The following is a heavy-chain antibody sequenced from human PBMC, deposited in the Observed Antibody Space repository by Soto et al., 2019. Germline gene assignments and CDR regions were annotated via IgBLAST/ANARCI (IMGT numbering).Heavy chain of an antibody. Sequence: GASVKVSCKVSGYTLTELSMHWVRQAPGKGLEWMGGFDPEDGETIYAQKFQGRVTMTEDTSTDTAYMELSSLRSEDTAVYYCATDSGIAPWYYFDYWGQGTLVTVSS. V-gene: IGHV1-24*01. CDR3: ATDSGIAPWYYFDY. J-gene: IGHJ4*02. D-gene: IGHD6-13*01. CDR1: GYTLTELS. CDR2: FDPEDGET.